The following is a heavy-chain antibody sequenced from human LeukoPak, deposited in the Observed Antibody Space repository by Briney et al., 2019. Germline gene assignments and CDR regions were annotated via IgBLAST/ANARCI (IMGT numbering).Heavy chain of an antibody. CDR3: ARDDYGDSFQL. CDR2: FYISGFT. D-gene: IGHD4-17*01. CDR1: GESITSGQYY. J-gene: IGHJ1*01. V-gene: IGHV4-61*02. Sequence: PSETLSLTCTVSGESITSGQYYWSWIRQSAVKGLEWIGRFYISGFTNYNPFLKSRVTISLDRSRNQFFLNLTSVTAADTAVYYCARDDYGDSFQLWGQGTLVTVSS.